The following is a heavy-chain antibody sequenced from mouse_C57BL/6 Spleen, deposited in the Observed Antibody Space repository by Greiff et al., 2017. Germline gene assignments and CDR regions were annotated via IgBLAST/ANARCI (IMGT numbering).Heavy chain of an antibody. CDR3: ARYEAFYYYGSSYVRGAMDY. D-gene: IGHD1-1*01. Sequence: EVKLMESGGGLVQPGGSLSLSCAASGFTFTDYYMSWVRQPPGKALEWLGFIRNKANGYTTEYSASVKGRFTISRDNSQSILYLQMNALRAEDSATYYCARYEAFYYYGSSYVRGAMDYWGQGTSVTVSS. CDR2: IRNKANGYTT. CDR1: GFTFTDYY. V-gene: IGHV7-3*01. J-gene: IGHJ4*01.